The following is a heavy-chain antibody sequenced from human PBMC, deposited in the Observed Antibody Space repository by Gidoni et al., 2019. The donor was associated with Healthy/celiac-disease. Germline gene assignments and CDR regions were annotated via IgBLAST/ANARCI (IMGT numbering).Heavy chain of an antibody. CDR2: ISSDGSNK. J-gene: IGHJ2*01. D-gene: IGHD2-2*01. CDR1: GFTFSSYG. CDR3: AKEGEYCSSTSCPYDRFYWYFDL. V-gene: IGHV3-30*18. Sequence: QVQLVESGGGVVQPGRSLRLSCAASGFTFSSYGMHWVRQAPGKGLEWVAVISSDGSNKSYADSVKGRFTISRDNSKTTLYLQMNSLRAEDTAVYYCAKEGEYCSSTSCPYDRFYWYFDLWGRGTLVTVSS.